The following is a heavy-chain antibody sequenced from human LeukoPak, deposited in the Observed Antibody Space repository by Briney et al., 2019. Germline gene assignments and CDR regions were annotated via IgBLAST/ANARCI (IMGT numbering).Heavy chain of an antibody. J-gene: IGHJ6*04. CDR2: INHSGST. Sequence: SETLSLTCAVYGGSFSGYYWTWIRQPPGKGLEWMGEINHSGSTNYNPSLKSRVTISVDTSKNQFSLKLSSVTAADTAVYYCARDIGGTRLYYYYGMDVRGKGTTVTVSS. D-gene: IGHD4-23*01. V-gene: IGHV4-34*01. CDR1: GGSFSGYY. CDR3: ARDIGGTRLYYYYGMDV.